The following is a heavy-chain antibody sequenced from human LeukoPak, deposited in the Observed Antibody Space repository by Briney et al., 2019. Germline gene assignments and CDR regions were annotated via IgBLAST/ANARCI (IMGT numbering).Heavy chain of an antibody. CDR2: INSDGSST. V-gene: IGHV3-74*01. CDR3: ARDGTLRDYYDSPNDY. J-gene: IGHJ4*02. Sequence: GGSLRLSCAASGFTFSSYWMHWVRQAPGKGLVWVSRINSDGSSTSQADSVKGRFTISRDNAKNTLFLQMNSLRVEDTAVYYCARDGTLRDYYDSPNDYWGQGTLVTVSS. D-gene: IGHD3-22*01. CDR1: GFTFSSYW.